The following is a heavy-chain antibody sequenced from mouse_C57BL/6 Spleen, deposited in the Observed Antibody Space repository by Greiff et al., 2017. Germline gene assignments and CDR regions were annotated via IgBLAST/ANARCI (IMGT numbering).Heavy chain of an antibody. CDR3: ARMGNYGGYYEGYFDY. D-gene: IGHD2-3*01. Sequence: QVTLKVSGPGILQPSQTLSLTCSFSGFSLSTFGMGVGWIRQPPGKGLEWLAHIWWDDDKYYNPALKSRLTISKDTSKTQVFLKLATVDTADTATYYCARMGNYGGYYEGYFDYWGQGTTLTVSS. CDR2: IWWDDDK. J-gene: IGHJ2*01. V-gene: IGHV8-8*01. CDR1: GFSLSTFGMG.